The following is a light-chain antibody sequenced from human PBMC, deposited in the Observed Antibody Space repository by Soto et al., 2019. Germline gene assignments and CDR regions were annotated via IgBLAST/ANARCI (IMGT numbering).Light chain of an antibody. CDR1: SGHSSYA. J-gene: IGLJ3*02. Sequence: QLVLTQSPSASASLGASVKLTCTLSSGHSSYAIAWHQQQPEKGPRYLMKVNSDGVHRKGDGIPDRFSGSSSGAERYLTISSLQSEDEADYYCQTWGTGIQVFGGGTKVTVL. V-gene: IGLV4-69*01. CDR2: VNSDGVH. CDR3: QTWGTGIQV.